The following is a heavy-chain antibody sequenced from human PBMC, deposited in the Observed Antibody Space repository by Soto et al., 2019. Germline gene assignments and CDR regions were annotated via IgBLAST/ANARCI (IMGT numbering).Heavy chain of an antibody. D-gene: IGHD3-10*01. Sequence: SETPALTCSVSGASMNTYFWSWIRQPAGKGLEWIGRVYTSGTTNYNPSLKSRVTMSVDTSKKQVSLKLVSLTAADTGLYYCARDEPDTGEGFDIWGQGTMVTV. V-gene: IGHV4-4*07. CDR1: GASMNTYF. CDR2: VYTSGTT. CDR3: ARDEPDTGEGFDI. J-gene: IGHJ3*02.